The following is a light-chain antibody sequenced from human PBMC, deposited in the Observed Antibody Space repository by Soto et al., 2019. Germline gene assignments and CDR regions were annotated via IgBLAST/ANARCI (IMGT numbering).Light chain of an antibody. CDR3: QQYYGSPYT. V-gene: IGKV4-1*01. Sequence: DIVMTQSPDSLAVSLGESATINCKSSQSVLYSSNHKNYLAWYQQKPGQPPKLLIYWASTREAGVPDRISGSGSGSDFTLTISSLQAEDVSIYYCQQYYGSPYTFGRGTKLEIK. CDR2: WAS. CDR1: QSVLYSSNHKNY. J-gene: IGKJ2*01.